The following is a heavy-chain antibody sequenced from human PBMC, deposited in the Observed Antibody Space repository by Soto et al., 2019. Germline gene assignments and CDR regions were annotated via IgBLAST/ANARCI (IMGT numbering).Heavy chain of an antibody. CDR1: GFTFSNYG. D-gene: IGHD2-15*01. CDR3: ARYIGSNSFDS. J-gene: IGHJ4*02. V-gene: IGHV3-30*03. CDR2: ISYSGSKK. Sequence: QVQLVESGGGVVQPGRSLRLSCAASGFTFSNYGIHWVRQAPGKGLEWVAVISYSGSKKMYGDSVKGRFTISRDNSKNTLFLQMNSLGPEDTAVYHCARYIGSNSFDSWGQGTLVTVSS.